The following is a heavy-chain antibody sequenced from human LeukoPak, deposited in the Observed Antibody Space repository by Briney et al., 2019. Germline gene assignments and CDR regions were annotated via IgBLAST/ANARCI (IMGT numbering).Heavy chain of an antibody. CDR2: INWNGGST. Sequence: RPGGSLRLSCAASGFTFEDYAMSWVHQAPGKGLEWVSGINWNGGSTGYVDSVKGRFAISRDNAKNSLYLQMNSLRGEDTALYYCARDAHFGGVFDIWGQGTMVTVSS. CDR1: GFTFEDYA. J-gene: IGHJ3*02. CDR3: ARDAHFGGVFDI. V-gene: IGHV3-20*04. D-gene: IGHD2-21*01.